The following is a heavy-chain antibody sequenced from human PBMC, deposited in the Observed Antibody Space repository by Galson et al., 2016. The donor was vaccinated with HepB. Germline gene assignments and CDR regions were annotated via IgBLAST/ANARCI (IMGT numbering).Heavy chain of an antibody. Sequence: SLRLSCAASGFPFSEYYMSWVRQAPGKGLEWISYISPTYGTISYADSVKGRFTISRDNAKSSLFLQMNSLRADDTAMYYCARRDWRSLPIFGLDYYYYAMDVWGQGTTVTVSS. D-gene: IGHD3-10*02. CDR2: ISPTYGTI. CDR1: GFPFSEYY. V-gene: IGHV3-11*01. CDR3: ARRDWRSLPIFGLDYYYYAMDV. J-gene: IGHJ6*02.